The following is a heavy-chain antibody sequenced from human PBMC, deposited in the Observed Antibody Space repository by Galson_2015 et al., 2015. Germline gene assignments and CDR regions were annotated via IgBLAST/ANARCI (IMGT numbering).Heavy chain of an antibody. J-gene: IGHJ4*02. CDR3: SRDRTLDRFCSGGSCYHGY. CDR2: ISAYNGNT. V-gene: IGHV1-18*01. Sequence: SVKVSCKASGYTFTSYGISWVRQAPGQGLEWIGWISAYNGNTDSAQKLQGRVSMTTDTSTSTAYMELRSLRSDDTAVYYCSRDRTLDRFCSGGSCYHGYWGQGTLVTVSS. D-gene: IGHD2-15*01. CDR1: GYTFTSYG.